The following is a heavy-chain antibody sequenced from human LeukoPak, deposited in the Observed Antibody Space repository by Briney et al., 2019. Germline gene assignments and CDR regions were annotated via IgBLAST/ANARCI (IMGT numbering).Heavy chain of an antibody. CDR2: ITGSGGYT. Sequence: GGSLRLSCAASGFTFSSYAVSWVRQAPGKGLEWVSAITGSGGYTYNADSVKGRFTISRDNSKNTLYLQMNSLRAEDTAVYYCARVKIVVVPAATLYYFDYWGQGTLVTVSS. D-gene: IGHD2-2*01. V-gene: IGHV3-23*01. J-gene: IGHJ4*02. CDR3: ARVKIVVVPAATLYYFDY. CDR1: GFTFSSYA.